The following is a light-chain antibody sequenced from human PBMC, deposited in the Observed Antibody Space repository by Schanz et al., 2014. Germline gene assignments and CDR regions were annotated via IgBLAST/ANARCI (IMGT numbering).Light chain of an antibody. Sequence: QSALTQPASVSGSPGQSITISCTGTSSDVGGYNYVSWYQQYPGKAPKLMIYDVSNRPSGVSNRFSGSKSGNTASLTISGLQAEDEADYYCSSYTSNNPFEGFGTGTKLTVL. V-gene: IGLV2-14*03. CDR2: DVS. CDR3: SSYTSNNPFEG. J-gene: IGLJ1*01. CDR1: SSDVGGYNY.